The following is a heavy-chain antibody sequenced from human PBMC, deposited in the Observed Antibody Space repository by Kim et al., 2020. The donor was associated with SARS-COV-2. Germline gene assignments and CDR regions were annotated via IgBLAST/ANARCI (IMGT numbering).Heavy chain of an antibody. CDR3: ARGLGGIAAAGTDY. Sequence: GGSLRLSCAASGFTFSSYSMNWVRQAPGKGLEWVSSISSSSSYIYYADSVKGRFTISRDNAKNSLYLQMNSLRAEDTAVYYCARGLGGIAAAGTDYWGQGTLVTVSS. CDR1: GFTFSSYS. J-gene: IGHJ4*02. D-gene: IGHD6-13*01. V-gene: IGHV3-21*01. CDR2: ISSSSSYI.